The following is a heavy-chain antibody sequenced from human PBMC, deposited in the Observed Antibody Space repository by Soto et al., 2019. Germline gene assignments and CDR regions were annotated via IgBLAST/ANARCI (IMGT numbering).Heavy chain of an antibody. V-gene: IGHV4-31*03. CDR1: GGSISSGGYY. CDR3: ATGTVTCSFDY. CDR2: IYYSGST. J-gene: IGHJ4*02. Sequence: QVQLQESGPGLVKPSQTLSLTCTVSGGSISSGGYYWSWIRQHPGKGLEWIGYIYYSGSTYYNPSLESRVTISVDTSKNQCALKRSSVTAADTAVYYCATGTVTCSFDYWGQGTLVTVSS. D-gene: IGHD4-17*01.